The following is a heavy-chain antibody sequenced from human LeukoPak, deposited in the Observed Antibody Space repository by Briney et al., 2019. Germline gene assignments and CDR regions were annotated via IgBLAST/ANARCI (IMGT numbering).Heavy chain of an antibody. D-gene: IGHD3-16*01. CDR2: INPNNGDT. CDR1: GYTFSDYH. V-gene: IGHV1-2*02. J-gene: IGHJ4*02. CDR3: ARDSFGGPLVFDY. Sequence: WASVKVSCKTSGYTFSDYHMHWVRQAPGQGLEWMGWINPNNGDTNYAQSFRGRVTMTRDTSIGTAFMELSGLRSGDTAIYFCARDSFGGPLVFDYGAQGTLVSVSS.